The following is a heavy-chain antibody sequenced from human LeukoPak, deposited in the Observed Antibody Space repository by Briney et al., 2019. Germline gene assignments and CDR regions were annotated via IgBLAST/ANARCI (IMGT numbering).Heavy chain of an antibody. J-gene: IGHJ4*02. Sequence: SVRVSCKASGGTFSSYAISWVRQAPGQGLEWVGRVIPTLGIANYAQSFQGRVTITADKSTSTAYMELSSLRSEDTAVYYCARDSPNPDNGNLDYWGQGTLVTVSS. CDR3: ARDSPNPDNGNLDY. D-gene: IGHD2-8*01. CDR2: VIPTLGIA. V-gene: IGHV1-69*04. CDR1: GGTFSSYA.